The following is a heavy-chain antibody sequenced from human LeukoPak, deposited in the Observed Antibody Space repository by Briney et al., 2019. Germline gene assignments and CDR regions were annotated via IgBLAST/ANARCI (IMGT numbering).Heavy chain of an antibody. V-gene: IGHV3-30*18. CDR1: GFTFSSYG. D-gene: IGHD6-13*01. CDR2: ISYDGSNK. J-gene: IGHJ4*02. CDR3: AKDLEKYSSSWSFGY. Sequence: GRSLRLSCAASGFTFSSYGMHWVRQAPGKGLEWVAVISYDGSNKYYADSVKGRFTISRDNSKNTLYLQMNSLRAEDTALYYCAKDLEKYSSSWSFGYWGQGTLVTVSS.